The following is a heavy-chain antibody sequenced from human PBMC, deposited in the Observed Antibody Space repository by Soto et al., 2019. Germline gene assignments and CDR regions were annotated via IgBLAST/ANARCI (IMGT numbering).Heavy chain of an antibody. CDR1: GFTFDGYA. D-gene: IGHD2-21*02. J-gene: IGHJ2*01. CDR2: IRWNSGSL. CDR3: ASGVLTSGDYRGYFDL. V-gene: IGHV3-9*01. Sequence: EVQLVESGGGLVQPGRSLRLSCAVSGFTFDGYALHWVRQVPGKGLEWVSGIRWNSGSLGYADSVKGRFTISRDNAKNSLYLQMNSLRAEDTALYYCASGVLTSGDYRGYFDLWGRGTLVTVSS.